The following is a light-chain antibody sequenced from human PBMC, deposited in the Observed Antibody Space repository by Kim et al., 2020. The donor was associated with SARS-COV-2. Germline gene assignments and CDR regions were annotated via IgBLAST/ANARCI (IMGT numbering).Light chain of an antibody. CDR3: QQSFTTPT. V-gene: IGKV1-39*01. CDR2: AAS. CDR1: QIISTY. J-gene: IGKJ1*01. Sequence: IQMTQSPSSLSASVGDRVTITCRADQIISTYLSWYQYKPGKAPKLLIFAASTLQGGVPSRFSGSGSGTDFTLTISSLQPEDFATYYCQQSFTTPTFGQGTKVDIK.